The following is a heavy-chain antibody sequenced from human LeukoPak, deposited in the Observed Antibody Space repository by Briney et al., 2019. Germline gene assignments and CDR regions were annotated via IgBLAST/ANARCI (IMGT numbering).Heavy chain of an antibody. CDR1: GGSISSNAGYY. D-gene: IGHD3-16*01. J-gene: IGHJ4*02. Sequence: SETLSLACTVSGGSISSNAGYYWGWVRQPPGKGLEWIESMSHSGHTYYNPSLKSRVTISIDTSKSQFSLGLSCVTAADTAVYCCARNGNYVFDYWGQGTLVTVSS. CDR2: MSHSGHT. CDR3: ARNGNYVFDY. V-gene: IGHV4-39*01.